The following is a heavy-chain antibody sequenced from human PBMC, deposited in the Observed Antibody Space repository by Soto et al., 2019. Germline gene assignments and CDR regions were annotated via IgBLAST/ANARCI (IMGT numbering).Heavy chain of an antibody. CDR2: IHYSGKN. CDR3: ARMTTVTTNRIDY. V-gene: IGHV4-59*01. D-gene: IGHD4-17*01. CDR1: GGSLSTYY. J-gene: IGHJ4*02. Sequence: PETLSLTCTVSGGSLSTYYWSWIRQPPGKGLEWIGYIHYSGKNNYNPSLKSRVTISVDTSKNQFSLKLSSVTAADTAVYYCARMTTVTTNRIDYWGQGTLVTVSS.